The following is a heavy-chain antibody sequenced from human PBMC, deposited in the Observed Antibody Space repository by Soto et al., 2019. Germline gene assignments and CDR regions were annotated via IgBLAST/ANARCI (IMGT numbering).Heavy chain of an antibody. J-gene: IGHJ5*02. Sequence: ASLKISCKTSGYTFTGYYMHWVRPAPGQGLEWMGWINPNSGGTNYAQKFQGRVTMTRDTSISTAYMELSRLRSDDTAVYYCARVYLGYCSSTSCLYNWFDPWGQGTLVTVSS. CDR2: INPNSGGT. CDR3: ARVYLGYCSSTSCLYNWFDP. D-gene: IGHD2-2*01. CDR1: GYTFTGYY. V-gene: IGHV1-2*02.